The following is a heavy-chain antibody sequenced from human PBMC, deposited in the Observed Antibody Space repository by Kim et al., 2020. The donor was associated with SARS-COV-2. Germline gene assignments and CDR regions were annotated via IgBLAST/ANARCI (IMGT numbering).Heavy chain of an antibody. J-gene: IGHJ4*02. V-gene: IGHV1-18*04. CDR3: ARAPRAYYYDSSGYYAPLY. D-gene: IGHD3-22*01. CDR1: GYTFTSYG. Sequence: ASVKVSCKASGYTFTSYGISWVRQAPGQGLEWMGWISAYNGNTNYAQKLQGRVTMTTDTSTSTAYMELRSLRSDDTAVYYCARAPRAYYYDSSGYYAPLYWGQGTLVTVSS. CDR2: ISAYNGNT.